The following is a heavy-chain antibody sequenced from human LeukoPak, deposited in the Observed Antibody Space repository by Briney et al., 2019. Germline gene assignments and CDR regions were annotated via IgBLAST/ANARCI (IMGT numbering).Heavy chain of an antibody. Sequence: GGSLRLSCAASGFTFSSYAMSWVRQAPGKGLEWVSAISGSGGSTYYADSVKGRFTISRENSKNTLYLQMNSLRAEDTAVYYCVGASSWHNWFDPWGQGTLVTVSS. CDR1: GFTFSSYA. CDR2: ISGSGGST. D-gene: IGHD6-13*01. V-gene: IGHV3-23*01. J-gene: IGHJ5*02. CDR3: VGASSWHNWFDP.